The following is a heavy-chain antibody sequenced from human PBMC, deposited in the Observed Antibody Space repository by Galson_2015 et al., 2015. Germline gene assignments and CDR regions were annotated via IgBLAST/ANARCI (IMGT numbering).Heavy chain of an antibody. D-gene: IGHD1-20*01. CDR3: ARGRNWNDEYYYIDV. CDR1: GYTLTELS. J-gene: IGHJ6*03. V-gene: IGHV1-24*01. CDR2: FDPEDGET. Sequence: SVKVSCKVSGYTLTELSMHWVRQAPGKGLEWMGGFDPEDGETIYAQKFQGRVTMTRNTSISTAYMELSSLRSEDTAVYYCARGRNWNDEYYYIDVWGKGTTVTVSS.